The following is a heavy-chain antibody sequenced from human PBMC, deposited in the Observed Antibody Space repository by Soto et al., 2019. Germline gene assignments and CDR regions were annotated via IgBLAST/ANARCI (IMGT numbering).Heavy chain of an antibody. D-gene: IGHD3-9*01. Sequence: GGSLRLSCAASGFTFSSYAMSWVRQAPGKGLEWVSAISGSGGSTYYADSVKGRFTISRDNSKNTLYLQMNSLRAEDTAVYYCAKGAGLRYFDWLLSGGLFDYWGQGTLVTVSS. J-gene: IGHJ4*02. CDR1: GFTFSSYA. CDR3: AKGAGLRYFDWLLSGGLFDY. CDR2: ISGSGGST. V-gene: IGHV3-23*01.